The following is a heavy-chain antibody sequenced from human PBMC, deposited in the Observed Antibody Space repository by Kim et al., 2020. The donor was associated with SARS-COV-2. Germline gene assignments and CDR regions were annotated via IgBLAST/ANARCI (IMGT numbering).Heavy chain of an antibody. Sequence: GRTNSHPSLKSRVTISVDTSKNQFSLKLSSVTAADTAVYYCARGTITFDYWGQGTLVTVSS. V-gene: IGHV4-59*09. CDR3: ARGTITFDY. CDR2: GRT. D-gene: IGHD5-12*01. J-gene: IGHJ4*02.